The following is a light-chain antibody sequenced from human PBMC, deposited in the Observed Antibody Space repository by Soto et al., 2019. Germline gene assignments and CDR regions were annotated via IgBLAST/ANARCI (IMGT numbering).Light chain of an antibody. V-gene: IGKV1-5*03. CDR3: QQYHSYSRT. CDR1: QSISSW. Sequence: DIPMTQSPSTLSASVGDRVTITCRASQSISSWLAWYQQKPGKAPKLLIYKASSLESGVPSRFSGSGSGTEFTLTISSLQPDDFATYYCQQYHSYSRTFGQGTRVEI. J-gene: IGKJ1*01. CDR2: KAS.